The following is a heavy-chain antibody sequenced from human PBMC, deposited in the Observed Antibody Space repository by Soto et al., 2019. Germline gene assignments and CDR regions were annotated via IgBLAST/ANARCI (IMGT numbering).Heavy chain of an antibody. V-gene: IGHV3-9*01. D-gene: IGHD6-13*01. J-gene: IGHJ4*02. Sequence: EVQLVESGGGLVQPGRSLRLSCAASGFTFDDYAMHWVRQAPGKGLEWVSGISWNSGSIGYADSVKGRFTISRDNAKNSLYLQMKSLRAEDTALYYCAKEGGVVGSLFDYWGQGTLVTVSS. CDR3: AKEGGVVGSLFDY. CDR1: GFTFDDYA. CDR2: ISWNSGSI.